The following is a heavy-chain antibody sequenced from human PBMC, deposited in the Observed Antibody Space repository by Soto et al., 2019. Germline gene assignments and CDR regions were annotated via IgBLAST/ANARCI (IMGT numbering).Heavy chain of an antibody. CDR2: ISAYNGNT. CDR1: CYTFTSYG. J-gene: IGHJ3*02. Sequence: GXSVEVYFRAACYTFTSYGISWVRQAPGQWLEWMGWISAYNGNTNYAQKLQGRVTMTTDTSTSTAYMELRSLRSDDTAVYYCARSLITMIVVVPDAFDIWGQGTMVTVSS. D-gene: IGHD3-22*01. V-gene: IGHV1-18*01. CDR3: ARSLITMIVVVPDAFDI.